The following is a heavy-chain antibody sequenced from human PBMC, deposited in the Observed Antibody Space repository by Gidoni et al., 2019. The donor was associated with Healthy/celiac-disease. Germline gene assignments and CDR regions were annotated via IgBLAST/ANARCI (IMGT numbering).Heavy chain of an antibody. J-gene: IGHJ4*02. Sequence: EVQLLESGGGLVQPGGSLSIACAASGFTFSSYAMSWVRQGPGRGLEWVSAISGSGGSTYYADSVKGRFTISRDKSKNTLYLKMNSLRAEDTAVYYCAKDLGDYWGQGTLVTVSS. CDR3: AKDLGDY. V-gene: IGHV3-23*01. CDR2: ISGSGGST. CDR1: GFTFSSYA.